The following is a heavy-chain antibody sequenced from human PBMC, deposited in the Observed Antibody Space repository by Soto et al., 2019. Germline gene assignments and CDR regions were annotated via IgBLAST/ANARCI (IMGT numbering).Heavy chain of an antibody. CDR1: GGSFSGYY. CDR3: ARGRVEVYDFWSGYSGYYYMDV. J-gene: IGHJ6*03. CDR2: INHSGST. V-gene: IGHV4-34*01. Sequence: SETLSLTCAVYGGSFSGYYWSWIRQPPGKGLEWIGEINHSGSTNYNPSLKSRVTISVDTSKNQFSLKLGSVTAADTAVYYCARGRVEVYDFWSGYSGYYYMDVWGKGTTVTVSS. D-gene: IGHD3-3*01.